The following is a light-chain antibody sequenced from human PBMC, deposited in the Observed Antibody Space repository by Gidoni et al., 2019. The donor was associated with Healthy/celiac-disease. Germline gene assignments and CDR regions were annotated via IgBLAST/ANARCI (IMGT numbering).Light chain of an antibody. CDR3: QQRSNWFLT. V-gene: IGKV3-11*01. CDR2: DAS. J-gene: IGKJ4*01. Sequence: DIVLTQSPATMSLSPGERATLSCRDSQSVSSYLAWYQQKPGQAPRLLIYDASNRATGIPARFSGSGSGTDFTLTISSLEPEDFAVYYCQQRSNWFLTFGGGTKVEIK. CDR1: QSVSSY.